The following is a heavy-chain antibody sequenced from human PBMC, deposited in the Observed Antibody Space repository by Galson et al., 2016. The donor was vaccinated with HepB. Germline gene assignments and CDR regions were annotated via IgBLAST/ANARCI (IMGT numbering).Heavy chain of an antibody. D-gene: IGHD3-22*01. J-gene: IGHJ4*02. CDR2: ISISGSTV. Sequence: SLRLSCAGSGFTFSRYNMNWVRQAPGKGLEWLADISISGSTVYYADSVKGRFTISRDNDKNSVYLQMNSLRDEDTAVYYCAREADFDDSTGYFPPFAYWGQGILVTVSS. CDR1: GFTFSRYN. V-gene: IGHV3-48*03. CDR3: AREADFDDSTGYFPPFAY.